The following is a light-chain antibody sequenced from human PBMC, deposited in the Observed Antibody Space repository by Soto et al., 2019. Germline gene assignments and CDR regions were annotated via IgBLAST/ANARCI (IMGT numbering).Light chain of an antibody. CDR3: QQYNSYSPKT. J-gene: IGKJ1*01. V-gene: IGKV1-5*01. CDR1: QSISSW. CDR2: DAS. Sequence: DIQMTQSPSTLSASVGDRVTITCRASQSISSWLAWYQQKPGKAPKLLIYDASSLESGVPSRFSGSGSGTEFTLTIRSLQPDDFATYYCQQYNSYSPKTFGQGTKVSI.